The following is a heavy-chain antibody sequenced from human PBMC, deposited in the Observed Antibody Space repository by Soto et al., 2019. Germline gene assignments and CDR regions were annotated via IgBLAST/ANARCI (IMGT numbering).Heavy chain of an antibody. J-gene: IGHJ5*02. CDR3: ARGHPGELIFGVVIGSWFDP. CDR2: IYYSGST. Sequence: PSETLSLTCAVYGGSFSGYYWSWIRQHPGKGLEWIGYIYYSGSTYYNPSLKSRVTISVDTSKNQFSLKLSSVTAADTAVYYCARGHPGELIFGVVIGSWFDPWGQGTLVIVSS. CDR1: GGSFSGYY. V-gene: IGHV4-34*01. D-gene: IGHD3-3*01.